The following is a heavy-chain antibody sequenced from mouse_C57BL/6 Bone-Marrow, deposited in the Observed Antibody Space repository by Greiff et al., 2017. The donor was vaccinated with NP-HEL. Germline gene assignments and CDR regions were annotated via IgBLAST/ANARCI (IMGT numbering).Heavy chain of an antibody. CDR1: GYTFTDYE. CDR3: TRSWKFLFAY. J-gene: IGHJ3*01. Sequence: QVQLQQSGAELVRPGASVTLSCKASGYTFTDYEMHWVKQTPVHGLEWIGAIDPETGGTAYNQKFKGKAILTADKSSSTAYMALRSLTSEYSAVYYCTRSWKFLFAYWGQGTLVTVSA. V-gene: IGHV1-15*01. CDR2: IDPETGGT.